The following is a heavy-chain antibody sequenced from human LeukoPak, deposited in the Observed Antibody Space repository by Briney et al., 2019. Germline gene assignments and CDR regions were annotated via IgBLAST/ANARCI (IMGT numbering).Heavy chain of an antibody. Sequence: ASVKVSCKASGYTFTSYGISWVRQAPGQGGEWVGWISAYNGNTNYAQKLQGRVTMTTDTSTSTAYMELRSLRADDTAVYYCARGDSSSWLSGVDYWGQGTLVTVSS. CDR2: ISAYNGNT. CDR1: GYTFTSYG. CDR3: ARGDSSSWLSGVDY. D-gene: IGHD6-13*01. J-gene: IGHJ4*02. V-gene: IGHV1-18*01.